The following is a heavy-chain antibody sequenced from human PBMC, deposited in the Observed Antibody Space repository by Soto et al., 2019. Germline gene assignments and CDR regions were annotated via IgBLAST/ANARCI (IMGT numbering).Heavy chain of an antibody. CDR2: IWYDGSKK. V-gene: IGHV3-33*01. J-gene: IGHJ4*02. CDR1: GLTFSSHG. Sequence: GGSLRLSCAASGLTFSSHGMHWVRQAPGKGLEWVALIWYDGSKKYYLDSVKGRFTISRDNPENSLFLQMNSLRVEDTAVYYCARMTPSFLDYWGQGILVTVSS. CDR3: ARMTPSFLDY.